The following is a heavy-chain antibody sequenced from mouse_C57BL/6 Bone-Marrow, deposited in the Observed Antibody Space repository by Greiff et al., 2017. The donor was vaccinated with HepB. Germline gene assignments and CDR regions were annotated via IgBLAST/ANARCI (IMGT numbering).Heavy chain of an antibody. Sequence: QVQLQQSGAELVRPGASVKLSCKASGYTFTDYYINWVKQRPGQGLEWIARIYPGSGNTYYNEKFKGKATLTAEKSSSTAYMQLSSLTSEDSAVYFCAIWLRRKGFAYWGQGTLVTVSA. J-gene: IGHJ3*01. CDR3: AIWLRRKGFAY. V-gene: IGHV1-76*01. CDR2: IYPGSGNT. CDR1: GYTFTDYY. D-gene: IGHD2-2*01.